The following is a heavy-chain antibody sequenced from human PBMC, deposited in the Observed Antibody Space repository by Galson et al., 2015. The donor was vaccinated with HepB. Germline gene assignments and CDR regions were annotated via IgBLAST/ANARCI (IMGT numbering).Heavy chain of an antibody. Sequence: SCKVSGYTLTELSMHWVRQAPGKGLEWMGGFDPEDGETIYAQKFQGRVTMTEDTSTDTAYMELSSLRSEDTAVYYCATKIGGLAGDAFDIWGQGTMVTVSS. CDR3: ATKIGGLAGDAFDI. CDR1: GYTLTELS. J-gene: IGHJ3*02. CDR2: FDPEDGET. D-gene: IGHD6-19*01. V-gene: IGHV1-24*01.